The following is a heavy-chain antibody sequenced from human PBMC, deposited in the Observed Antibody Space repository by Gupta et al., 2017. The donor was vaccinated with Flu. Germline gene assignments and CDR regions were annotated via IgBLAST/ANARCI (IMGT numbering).Heavy chain of an antibody. V-gene: IGHV3-23*01. CDR1: GFPFSSYA. D-gene: IGHD2-15*01. J-gene: IGHJ4*02. CDR2: SSGSAGST. CDR3: AKEVVGDCSGGGCYLRGYCDD. Sequence: EVQMLESGGGLVQPGGSLRLSCAASGFPFSSYAMIWVRQAPGKGLECVSGSSGSAGSTHSADSVRGRFTISRDNSKNTLYLQMNTLRADDTAVSYCAKEVVGDCSGGGCYLRGYCDDWGQGTRVTVSS.